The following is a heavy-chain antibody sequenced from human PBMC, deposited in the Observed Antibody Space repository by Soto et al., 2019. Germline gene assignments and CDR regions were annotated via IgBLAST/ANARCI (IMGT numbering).Heavy chain of an antibody. V-gene: IGHV4-59*01. D-gene: IGHD6-19*01. J-gene: IGHJ4*02. CDR3: ARGSGWWQFDY. Sequence: QVQLQESGPGLVKPSETLSLTCTVSGGSISSYYWSWIRQPPGKGLEWIGYIYYSGSTNYNPSLKSRVTISVDTSKNQFSLKLSSVTAADTAVYYCARGSGWWQFDYWGQGTLVTVSS. CDR1: GGSISSYY. CDR2: IYYSGST.